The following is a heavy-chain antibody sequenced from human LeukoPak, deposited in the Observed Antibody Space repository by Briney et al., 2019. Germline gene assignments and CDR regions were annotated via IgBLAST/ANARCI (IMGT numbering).Heavy chain of an antibody. CDR2: IYYSGST. Sequence: SETLSLTCTVSGGSISSCSYYWGWIRQPPGKGLERNGSIYYSGSTYYNPSLKSRVTISVDTSKNHITLKLSSVTAADTAVYYCARRQAAMVTFSAFDIWGQGTMVTVAS. V-gene: IGHV4-39*02. CDR1: GGSISSCSYY. CDR3: ARRQAAMVTFSAFDI. J-gene: IGHJ3*02. D-gene: IGHD5-18*01.